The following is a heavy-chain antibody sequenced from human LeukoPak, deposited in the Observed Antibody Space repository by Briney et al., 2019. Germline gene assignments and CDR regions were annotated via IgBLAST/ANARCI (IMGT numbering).Heavy chain of an antibody. J-gene: IGHJ6*02. V-gene: IGHV3-33*08. Sequence: PGGSLRLSCAASGFTFSSYAMSWVRQAPGKGLEWMAVTWYDGSNKYYADSVKGRFTISRDNSKNTLYLQMNSLRAEDTAVYYCARVLVPAATSRYYYYGMDVWGQGTTVTVSS. D-gene: IGHD2-2*01. CDR1: GFTFSSYA. CDR3: ARVLVPAATSRYYYYGMDV. CDR2: TWYDGSNK.